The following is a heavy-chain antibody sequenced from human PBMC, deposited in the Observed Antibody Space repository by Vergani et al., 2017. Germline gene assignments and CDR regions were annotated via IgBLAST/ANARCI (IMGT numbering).Heavy chain of an antibody. J-gene: IGHJ3*02. CDR2: LSASDRRT. V-gene: IGHV3-23*01. D-gene: IGHD6-19*01. CDR3: AKVGRSEVAGTFGAFDI. CDR1: GFTFIIHA. Sequence: EVQLLESGGDLVKPGGSLRLSCAASGFTFIIHAMTWVRQAPGKGLEWVSTLSASDRRTHYSDSVKGRFTISRDISKNTLFLHMNSLRPEDTAIYYCAKVGRSEVAGTFGAFDIWGQGTMVTVSS.